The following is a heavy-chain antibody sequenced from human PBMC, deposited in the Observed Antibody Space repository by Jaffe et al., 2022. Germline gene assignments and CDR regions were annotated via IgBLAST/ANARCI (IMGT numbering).Heavy chain of an antibody. CDR3: ARADIVVVVAAPSH. CDR2: ISSNGGST. J-gene: IGHJ4*02. Sequence: EVQLVESGGGLVQPGGSLRLSCAASGFTFSSYAMHWVRQAPGKGLEYVSAISSNGGSTYYANSVKGRFTISRDNSKNTLYLQMGSLRAEDMAVYYCARADIVVVVAAPSHWGQGTLVTVSS. D-gene: IGHD2-15*01. V-gene: IGHV3-64*01. CDR1: GFTFSSYA.